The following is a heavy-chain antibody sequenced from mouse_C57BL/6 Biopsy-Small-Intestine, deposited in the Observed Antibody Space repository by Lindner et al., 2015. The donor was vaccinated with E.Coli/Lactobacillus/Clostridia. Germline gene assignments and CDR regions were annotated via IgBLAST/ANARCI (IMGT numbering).Heavy chain of an antibody. CDR3: ARHSSYAMDY. V-gene: IGHV5-6*01. CDR1: GFTFSSYG. D-gene: IGHD1-1*01. Sequence: VQLQESGGDLVKPGGSLKLSCAASGFTFSSYGMSWVRQTPDKRLEWVATISSGGSYTYYPDSVKGRFTISRDNAKNTLYLQMSSPKSEDTAMYYCARHSSYAMDYWGQGTSVTVSS. CDR2: ISSGGSYT. J-gene: IGHJ4*01.